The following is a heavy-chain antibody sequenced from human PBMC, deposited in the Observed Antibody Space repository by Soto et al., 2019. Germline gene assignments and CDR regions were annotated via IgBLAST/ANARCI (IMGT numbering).Heavy chain of an antibody. CDR2: INPSGGST. Sequence: QVQLVQSGAEVKKPGASVKVSCKASGYTFSTYYMHWVRQAPGQGYEWMGIINPSGGSTTYAQKFQGRXXMXRXXSTNTVYMEQSSLKSEDTAVYYCAMYDYNGYYFDYWGQGTLVTVSS. J-gene: IGHJ4*02. CDR3: AMYDYNGYYFDY. D-gene: IGHD4-4*01. CDR1: GYTFSTYY. V-gene: IGHV1-46*01.